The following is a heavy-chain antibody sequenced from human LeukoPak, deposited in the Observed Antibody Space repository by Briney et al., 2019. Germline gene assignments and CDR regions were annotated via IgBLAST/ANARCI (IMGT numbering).Heavy chain of an antibody. CDR1: GGSISSYY. D-gene: IGHD3-9*01. V-gene: IGHV4-59*01. J-gene: IGHJ4*02. CDR3: ARSLTGYSKFDY. Sequence: SETLSLTCTVSGGSISSYYWSWIRQPPGKGLEWIGYICYSGSTNYNPSLKSRVTISVDTSKNQFSLKLSSVTAADTAVYYCARSLTGYSKFDYWGQGTLVTVSS. CDR2: ICYSGST.